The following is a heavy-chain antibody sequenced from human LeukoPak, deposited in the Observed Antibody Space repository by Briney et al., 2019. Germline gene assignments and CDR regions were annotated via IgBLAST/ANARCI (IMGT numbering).Heavy chain of an antibody. CDR2: INPNSGGT. CDR3: ARGRVGATALVDY. V-gene: IGHV1-2*02. Sequence: ASVKVSCKASGYTFTGYYMHWVRQAPGQGLEWMGWINPNSGGTDYAQKFQGRVTMTRDTSISTAYMELSRLRSDDTAVYYCARGRVGATALVDYWGQGTLVTVSS. CDR1: GYTFTGYY. J-gene: IGHJ4*02. D-gene: IGHD1-26*01.